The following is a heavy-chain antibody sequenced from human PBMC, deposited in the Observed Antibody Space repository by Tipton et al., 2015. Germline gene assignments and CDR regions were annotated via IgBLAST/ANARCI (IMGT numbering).Heavy chain of an antibody. D-gene: IGHD3-10*01. CDR2: ISHSGNT. CDR3: ARGLLLWFGMTDY. Sequence: PGLVKPSETLSLTCAVSAYSISSDYYWGWIRQPPGKGLEWIGSISHSGNTYYNPSLKSRVTMSRDTSKNQFSLKLNSVTAADTAVYYCARGLLLWFGMTDYWGQGTLVTVSS. J-gene: IGHJ4*02. V-gene: IGHV4-38-2*01. CDR1: AYSISSDYY.